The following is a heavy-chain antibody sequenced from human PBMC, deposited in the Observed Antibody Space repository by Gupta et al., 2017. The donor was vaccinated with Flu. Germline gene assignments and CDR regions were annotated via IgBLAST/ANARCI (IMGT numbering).Heavy chain of an antibody. D-gene: IGHD3-16*01. J-gene: IGHJ3*01. Sequence: ELQLVESGGGLVKRGGSLRLSCAAYGFGFSYDYMNWIRQAPGKGLEWVGRLKSEIDGGAADYAAPVKGRFTISRDDSKNTLLLQMNSLRTDDTAVYYCTTDSSGGITFEVWGQGTMVTVSA. V-gene: IGHV3-15*01. CDR2: LKSEIDGGAA. CDR1: GFGFSYDY. CDR3: TTDSSGGITFEV.